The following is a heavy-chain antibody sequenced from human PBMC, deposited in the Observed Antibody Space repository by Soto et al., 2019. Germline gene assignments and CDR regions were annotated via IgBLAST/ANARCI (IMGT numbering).Heavy chain of an antibody. CDR3: ARAGRLRYFYWSTVHNWFDP. V-gene: IGHV1-69*13. D-gene: IGHD3-9*01. J-gene: IGHJ5*02. CDR1: GGTFSSYA. Sequence: SVKVSCKASGGTFSSYAISWVRQAPGQGLEWMGGIIPIFGTANYAQKFQGRVTITADESTSTAYMELSSLSSEDTAVYYCARAGRLRYFYWSTVHNWFDPWGQGTLVTVSS. CDR2: IIPIFGTA.